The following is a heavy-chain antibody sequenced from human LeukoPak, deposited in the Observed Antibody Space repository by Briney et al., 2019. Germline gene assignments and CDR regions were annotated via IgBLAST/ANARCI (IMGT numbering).Heavy chain of an antibody. J-gene: IGHJ4*02. CDR2: IYYSVST. CDR1: GGSISSYY. Sequence: PSETLSLTCTVSGGSISSYYWSWIRQPPGKGLEWIGYIYYSVSTNYNPSLKSRVTISVDTSKNQFSLKLSSVTAADTAVYYCAGGYSYGSVDYWGQGTLVTVSS. V-gene: IGHV4-59*01. CDR3: AGGYSYGSVDY. D-gene: IGHD5-18*01.